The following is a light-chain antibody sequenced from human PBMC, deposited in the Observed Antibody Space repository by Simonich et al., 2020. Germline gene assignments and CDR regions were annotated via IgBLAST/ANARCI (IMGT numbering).Light chain of an antibody. J-gene: IGKJ2*01. Sequence: EIVLTQSPATLSLSPGERATPSCRASQSVSSYLAWYQQKPGQAPRLLIYAASNRATGIPARFSGSGSGTDFTLTISSLEPEDFAVYYCQQRSNWPPYTFGQGTKLEIK. CDR1: QSVSSY. CDR3: QQRSNWPPYT. V-gene: IGKV3-11*01. CDR2: AAS.